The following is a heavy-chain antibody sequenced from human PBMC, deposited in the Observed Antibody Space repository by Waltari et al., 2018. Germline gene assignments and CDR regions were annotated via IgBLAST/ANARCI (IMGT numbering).Heavy chain of an antibody. CDR2: INPNSGNT. V-gene: IGHV1-8*03. CDR1: GYTSTSYD. CDR3: ARGEDCSGGSCYYYYGMDV. Sequence: QVQLVQSGAEVKKPGASVKVSCKASGYTSTSYDINWVRQATGQGREWMGRINPNSGNTGYAQKFQGRVTITRNTSISTAYMELSSLRSEDTAVYYCARGEDCSGGSCYYYYGMDVWGQGTTVTVSS. D-gene: IGHD2-15*01. J-gene: IGHJ6*02.